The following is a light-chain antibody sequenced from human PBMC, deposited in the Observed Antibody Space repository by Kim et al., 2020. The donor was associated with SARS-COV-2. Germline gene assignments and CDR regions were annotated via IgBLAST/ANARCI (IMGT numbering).Light chain of an antibody. CDR1: QSVSSN. J-gene: IGKJ1*01. CDR2: GAS. Sequence: VSPGAGAILSCRASQSVSSNLAWYQQRPGQAPRLLIYGASTRATGIPATFTGTGSGTEFTLTISSVQSEDFAVYFCQQYNNWPWTFGPGTKVDIK. V-gene: IGKV3-15*01. CDR3: QQYNNWPWT.